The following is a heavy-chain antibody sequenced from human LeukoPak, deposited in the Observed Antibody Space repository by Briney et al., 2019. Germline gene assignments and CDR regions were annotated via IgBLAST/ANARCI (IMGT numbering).Heavy chain of an antibody. Sequence: GASVKVSCKASGYTFTSYAMHWVRQAPGQRLEWMGWINAGNGNTKYSQKFQGRVTITRDTSASTAYMELSSLRSEDTAVYYCARALSYSSSWKGFDYWGQGTLVTVSS. V-gene: IGHV1-3*01. CDR1: GYTFTSYA. CDR3: ARALSYSSSWKGFDY. CDR2: INAGNGNT. J-gene: IGHJ4*02. D-gene: IGHD6-13*01.